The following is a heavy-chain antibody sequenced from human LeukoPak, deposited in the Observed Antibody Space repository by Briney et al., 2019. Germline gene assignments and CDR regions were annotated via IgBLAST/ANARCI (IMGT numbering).Heavy chain of an antibody. Sequence: GGSLRLSCAASGFTFSSYWMHWVRQAPGKGLVWVSRIKSDGSSTSYADSVKGRFTISRDNAKNTLYLQMNSLRAEDTAIYYCARDNSPGWFDPWGQGTLVTVSS. CDR3: ARDNSPGWFDP. D-gene: IGHD4-11*01. J-gene: IGHJ5*02. CDR2: IKSDGSST. CDR1: GFTFSSYW. V-gene: IGHV3-74*01.